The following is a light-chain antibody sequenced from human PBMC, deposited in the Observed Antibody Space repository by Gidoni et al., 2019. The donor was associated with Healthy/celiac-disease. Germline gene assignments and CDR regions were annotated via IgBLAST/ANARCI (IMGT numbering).Light chain of an antibody. CDR3: QQRSNWPPIT. V-gene: IGKV3-11*01. CDR1: QSVSSY. Sequence: PGERATLSCRASQSVSSYLAWYQQKPGQAPRLLIYDASNRATGIPARFSGSGSGTDFTLTISSLEPEDFAVYYCQQRSNWPPITFGQGTRLEIK. J-gene: IGKJ5*01. CDR2: DAS.